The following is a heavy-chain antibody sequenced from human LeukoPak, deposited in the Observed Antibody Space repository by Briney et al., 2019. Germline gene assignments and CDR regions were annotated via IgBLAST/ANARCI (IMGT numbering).Heavy chain of an antibody. CDR2: IYHSGST. Sequence: SETLSLTCTVSGYSISSGYYWGWIRQPPGKGLEWIGSIYHSGSTHYNPSLKSRVTISVDTSKNQFSLKLSSVTAADTAVYYCATFWGSYRHFDYWGQGTLVTVSS. CDR3: ATFWGSYRHFDY. D-gene: IGHD3-16*02. CDR1: GYSISSGYY. J-gene: IGHJ4*02. V-gene: IGHV4-38-2*02.